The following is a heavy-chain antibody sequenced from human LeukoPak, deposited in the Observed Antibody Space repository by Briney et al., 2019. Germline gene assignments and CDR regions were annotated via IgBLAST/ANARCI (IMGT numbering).Heavy chain of an antibody. D-gene: IGHD1-26*01. Sequence: GGSLRLSCAASGFTFDDYAMNWVRQAPGKGLEWVSGISWNSGSTGYADSVKGRFTISRDNAKNSLYLQMNSLRAEDTAFCYCAKDRVYEIGANWFDPWGQGTLVTVSS. CDR3: AKDRVYEIGANWFDP. CDR1: GFTFDDYA. J-gene: IGHJ5*02. V-gene: IGHV3-9*01. CDR2: ISWNSGST.